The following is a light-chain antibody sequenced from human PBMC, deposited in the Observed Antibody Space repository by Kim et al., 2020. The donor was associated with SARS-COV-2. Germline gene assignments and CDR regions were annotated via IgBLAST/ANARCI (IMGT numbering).Light chain of an antibody. CDR3: SSYAGSKLA. CDR2: DVS. V-gene: IGLV2-8*01. Sequence: PGQSVTICCTGTSSDVGGYIYVSWYQQHPGKAPKLMIYDVSKRPSGVPDRFSGSKSGITASLTVSGLQAEDEADYYCSSYAGSKLAFGGGTQLTVL. J-gene: IGLJ2*01. CDR1: SSDVGGYIY.